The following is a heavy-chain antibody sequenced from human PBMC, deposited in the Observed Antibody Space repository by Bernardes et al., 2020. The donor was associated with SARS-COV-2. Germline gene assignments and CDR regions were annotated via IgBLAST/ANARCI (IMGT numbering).Heavy chain of an antibody. CDR3: ARVSVSDSGHSSSYYGMDV. Sequence: ASVKVSCKSSGYTFSSYDISWVRQAPGQGLEWMGWISAYNANTNYAQKVQGRVTMTTDTSTSTVYMELRSLRSDDTAVYYCARVSVSDSGHSSSYYGMDVWGQGTTVTVSS. D-gene: IGHD5-18*01. V-gene: IGHV1-18*01. CDR2: ISAYNANT. J-gene: IGHJ6*02. CDR1: GYTFSSYD.